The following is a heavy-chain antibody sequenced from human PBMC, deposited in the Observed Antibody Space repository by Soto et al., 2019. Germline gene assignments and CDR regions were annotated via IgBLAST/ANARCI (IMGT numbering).Heavy chain of an antibody. CDR2: ISWNSGSI. D-gene: IGHD2-2*01. Sequence: GGSLRLSCAASGFTFDDYAMHWVRQAPGKGLEWVSGISWNSGSIGYADSVKGRFTISRDNAKNSLYLQMNSLRAEDTALYYCAVIVPAAVDAFDIWGQGTMVTVSS. CDR3: AVIVPAAVDAFDI. V-gene: IGHV3-9*01. J-gene: IGHJ3*02. CDR1: GFTFDDYA.